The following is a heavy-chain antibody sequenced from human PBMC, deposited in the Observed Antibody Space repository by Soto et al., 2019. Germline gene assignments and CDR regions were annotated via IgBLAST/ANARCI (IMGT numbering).Heavy chain of an antibody. CDR2: ISGSGGST. V-gene: IGHV3-23*01. J-gene: IGHJ4*02. CDR1: GFTFSSYA. CDR3: AKEGHYYDSSGYYYFDY. D-gene: IGHD3-22*01. Sequence: LRLSCAASGFTFSSYAMSWVRQAPGKGLEWVSAISGSGGSTYYADSVKGRFTISSDNSKNTLYLQMNSLRAEDTAVYYCAKEGHYYDSSGYYYFDYWGQGTLVTVSS.